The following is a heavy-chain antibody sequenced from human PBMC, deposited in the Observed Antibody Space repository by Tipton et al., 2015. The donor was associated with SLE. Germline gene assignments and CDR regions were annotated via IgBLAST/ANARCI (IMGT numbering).Heavy chain of an antibody. D-gene: IGHD6-13*01. CDR3: ASELVPGYYGMDV. CDR1: GFTFTNAW. V-gene: IGHV3-15*01. J-gene: IGHJ6*02. CDR2: IRSKTDGGTA. Sequence: SLRLSCAASGFTFTNAWMSWVRQAPGKGLEWVGRIRSKTDGGTADYAAPVKGRFTISRDDSKDTLYLQMNSLETEDTAVYYCASELVPGYYGMDVWGQGATVTVSS.